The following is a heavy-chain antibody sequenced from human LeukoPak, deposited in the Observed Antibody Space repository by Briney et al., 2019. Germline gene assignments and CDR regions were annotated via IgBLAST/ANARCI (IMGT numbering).Heavy chain of an antibody. Sequence: GASVKVSCKTSGYNFRHYGISWVRQAPGQGPEWMAWISGGYNGDSNYALKLRGRLTVTTDTSTSTAYMELRSLRSDDTAVYYCARDEKKYCSGGSCPAYFDYWGQGTLVTVSS. V-gene: IGHV1-18*01. D-gene: IGHD2-15*01. CDR2: ISGGYNGDS. CDR1: GYNFRHYG. J-gene: IGHJ4*02. CDR3: ARDEKKYCSGGSCPAYFDY.